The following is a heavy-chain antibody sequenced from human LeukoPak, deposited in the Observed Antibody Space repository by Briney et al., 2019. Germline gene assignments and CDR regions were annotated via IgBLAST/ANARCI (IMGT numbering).Heavy chain of an antibody. CDR1: GGSISSYY. Sequence: SETLSLTCTVSGGSISSYYWSWIRQPPGKGLEWIGEINHSGSTNYNPSLKSRVTISVDTSKNQFSLQLNSVTPEDTAVYYCARGSRYDIFWNYAFDIWGQGTMVTVSS. V-gene: IGHV4-34*01. J-gene: IGHJ3*02. CDR2: INHSGST. D-gene: IGHD3-9*01. CDR3: ARGSRYDIFWNYAFDI.